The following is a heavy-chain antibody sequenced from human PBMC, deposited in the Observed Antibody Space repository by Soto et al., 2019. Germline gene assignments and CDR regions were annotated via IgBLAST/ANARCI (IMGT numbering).Heavy chain of an antibody. CDR3: ATLTKYDILTGFYPC. V-gene: IGHV3-66*01. CDR2: IYSDGST. Sequence: PGGSLRLSCAASGLTFRSYWMHWVRQAPGKGLVWVSVIYSDGSTYYADSVKGRFIISRDNSNNTLYFQMNSLRAEDTAVYYCATLTKYDILTGFYPCWGQGTLVTVSS. J-gene: IGHJ4*02. D-gene: IGHD3-9*01. CDR1: GLTFRSYW.